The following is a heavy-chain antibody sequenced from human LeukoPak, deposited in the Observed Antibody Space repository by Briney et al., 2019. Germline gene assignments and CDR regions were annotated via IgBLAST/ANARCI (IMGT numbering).Heavy chain of an antibody. CDR1: GYTLTNYA. V-gene: IGHV1-69*13. CDR2: IIPIFGTA. J-gene: IGHJ5*01. Sequence: SVKVSCKASGYTLTNYALNWVRQAPGQGLEWMGGIIPIFGTANYAQKFQGRVTITADESTSTAYMELSSLRSEDTAVYYCARGGMAVAGPFDSWGQGTLVTVSS. CDR3: ARGGMAVAGPFDS. D-gene: IGHD6-19*01.